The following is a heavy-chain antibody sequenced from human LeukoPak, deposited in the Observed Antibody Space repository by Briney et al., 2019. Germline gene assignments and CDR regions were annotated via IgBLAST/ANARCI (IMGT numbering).Heavy chain of an antibody. J-gene: IGHJ4*02. Sequence: PGGSLRLSCEASGFTFSHYGMHWVRQAPGKGLDWVAVIWYDGSYKYYADSVKGRFTISRDNSKNTVYVQMNDLRAEDTGVYYCAEVIQHTAATGTGLASWGQGTLVTVSS. CDR3: AEVIQHTAATGTGLAS. CDR2: IWYDGSYK. V-gene: IGHV3-33*06. D-gene: IGHD6-13*01. CDR1: GFTFSHYG.